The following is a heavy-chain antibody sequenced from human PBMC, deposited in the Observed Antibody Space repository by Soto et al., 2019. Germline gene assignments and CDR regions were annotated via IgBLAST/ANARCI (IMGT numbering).Heavy chain of an antibody. CDR2: ISYSGAT. CDR1: GGSVSGDKNY. V-gene: IGHV4-61*01. J-gene: IGHJ3*01. CDR3: ATSPRFAFDF. Sequence: QVQLQESGPGLVKPSETLSLTCSVSGGSVSGDKNYWSWIRQSPGKGLEWIGFISYSGATIYNPSLKSRLTISVDRSKNQFSLRLSSVTASDTALYDCATSPRFAFDFWGQGTTVIVSS. D-gene: IGHD3-16*01.